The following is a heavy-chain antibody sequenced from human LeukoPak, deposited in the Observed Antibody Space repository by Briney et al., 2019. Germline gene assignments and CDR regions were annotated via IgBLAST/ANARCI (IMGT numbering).Heavy chain of an antibody. CDR1: GGSFSGYY. CDR2: INRSGST. Sequence: SETLSLTCAVYGGSFSGYYWSWIRRPPGKGLEWIWEINRSGSTNYNPSLKSRVTISVDTSKSQFSLKLTSVTAADTAVYYCARFGSYWGQGTLVTVSS. J-gene: IGHJ4*02. D-gene: IGHD3-10*01. CDR3: ARFGSY. V-gene: IGHV4-34*01.